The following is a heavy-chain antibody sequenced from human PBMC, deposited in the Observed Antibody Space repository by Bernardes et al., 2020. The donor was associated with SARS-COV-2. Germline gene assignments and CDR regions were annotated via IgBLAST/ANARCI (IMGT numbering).Heavy chain of an antibody. CDR2: IYYSGST. D-gene: IGHD3-3*01. Sequence: SEPLPLTCTVSGGSISSGGYYWSWILQHLGSGLEWIGYIYYSGSTYYNPSLKSRVTISVDTSKNQFSLKLSSVTAADTAVYYCARAGASTIFGVVAHFDYWGQGTLVTVSS. CDR1: GGSISSGGYY. J-gene: IGHJ4*02. V-gene: IGHV4-31*03. CDR3: ARAGASTIFGVVAHFDY.